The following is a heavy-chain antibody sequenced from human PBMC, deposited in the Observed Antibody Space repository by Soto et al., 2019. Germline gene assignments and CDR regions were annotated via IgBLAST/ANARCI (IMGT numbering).Heavy chain of an antibody. D-gene: IGHD6-13*01. CDR3: ARDSGYSSSWYEKYYFDY. J-gene: IGHJ4*02. V-gene: IGHV1-2*04. CDR2: INPNSGGT. Sequence: QAQLVQSGAEVKKPGASVKVSCKASGYTFTGYYMHWVRQAPGQGLEWMGWINPNSGGTNYAQKFQGWVTMTRDTSISTAYMELSRLRSDDTAVYYCARDSGYSSSWYEKYYFDYWGQGTLVTVSS. CDR1: GYTFTGYY.